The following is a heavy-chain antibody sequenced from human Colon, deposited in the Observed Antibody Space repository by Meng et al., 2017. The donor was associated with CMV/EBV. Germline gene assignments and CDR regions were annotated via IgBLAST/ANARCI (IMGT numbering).Heavy chain of an antibody. CDR3: VRGTFSHPGVDY. V-gene: IGHV3-74*03. CDR2: IDPDDNPS. CDR1: GFTFSDYW. Sequence: EVQLVESGGGLVQPGGSLRLSCVASGFTFSDYWIHWVRQASGKELVWVSRIDPDDNPSTHPDIVKGRFTISRDNAKNTVYLQMNSLTAEDTAVYYCVRGTFSHPGVDYWGRGTLVTVSS. J-gene: IGHJ4*02.